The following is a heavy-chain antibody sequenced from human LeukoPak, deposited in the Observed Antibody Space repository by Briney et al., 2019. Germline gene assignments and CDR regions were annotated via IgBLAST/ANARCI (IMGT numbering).Heavy chain of an antibody. D-gene: IGHD3-22*01. Sequence: KASETLSLTCTVSGGSISSHYWSWIRQPPGKVLEWVGFVYYSGTTNYNPSLRGRVTMSVDTSRNHLSLKLTSVTAADTALYYCARLLDNDSSGYPDTFDMWGQGTMVTISS. V-gene: IGHV4-59*11. CDR1: GGSISSHY. CDR3: ARLLDNDSSGYPDTFDM. J-gene: IGHJ3*02. CDR2: VYYSGTT.